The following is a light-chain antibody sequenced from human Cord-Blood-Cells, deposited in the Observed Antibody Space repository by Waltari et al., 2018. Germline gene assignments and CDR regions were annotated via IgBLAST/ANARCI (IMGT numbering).Light chain of an antibody. CDR3: QQSYSTPRT. V-gene: IGKV1-39*01. Sequence: DIQLPQPPSSLSASVGHRVTLTFRASQSISSYLNWYQQKPGKAPKLLIYAASSLQRGVPSRFSGSGSGTDFTLTISSLQPEDFATYYCQQSYSTPRTFGGGTKVEIK. CDR2: AAS. J-gene: IGKJ4*01. CDR1: QSISSY.